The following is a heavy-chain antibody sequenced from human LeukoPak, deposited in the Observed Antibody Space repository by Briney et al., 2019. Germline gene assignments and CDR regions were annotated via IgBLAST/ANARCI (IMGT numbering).Heavy chain of an antibody. Sequence: SETLSLTCTVYGGSFSGYCWSWIRQPPGKGLEWIGEINHSGSTNYNTSPKSRVTISVDTSKNQFSLKLSSVTAADTAVYYCTRCKREAVFDYWGQGALVTASS. J-gene: IGHJ4*02. V-gene: IGHV4-34*01. CDR2: INHSGST. CDR1: GGSFSGYC. D-gene: IGHD6-19*01. CDR3: TRCKREAVFDY.